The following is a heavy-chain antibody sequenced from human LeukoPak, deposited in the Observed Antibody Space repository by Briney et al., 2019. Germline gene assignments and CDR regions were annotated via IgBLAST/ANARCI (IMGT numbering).Heavy chain of an antibody. J-gene: IGHJ3*02. D-gene: IGHD3-16*01. CDR3: ASYIMNAFDI. V-gene: IGHV4-39*01. CDR1: GGSISSSSYY. Sequence: PSETPSLTCTVSGGSISSSSYYWGWIRQPPGKGLEWIGSIYYSGSTYYNPSLKSRVTISVDTSKNQFSLKLSSVTAADTAVYYCASYIMNAFDIWGQGTMVTVSS. CDR2: IYYSGST.